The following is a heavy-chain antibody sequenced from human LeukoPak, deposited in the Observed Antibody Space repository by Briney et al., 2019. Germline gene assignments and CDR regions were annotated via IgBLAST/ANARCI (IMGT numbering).Heavy chain of an antibody. V-gene: IGHV4-59*01. CDR3: ARERLGEGAFDI. Sequence: SGTLSLTCTVSGGSISSYYWSWIRQPPGKGLEWIGYIYYSGSTNYNPSLKSRVTISVDTSKNQFSLKLSSVTAADTAVYYCARERLGEGAFDIWGQGTMVTVSS. CDR1: GGSISSYY. CDR2: IYYSGST. J-gene: IGHJ3*02. D-gene: IGHD3-10*01.